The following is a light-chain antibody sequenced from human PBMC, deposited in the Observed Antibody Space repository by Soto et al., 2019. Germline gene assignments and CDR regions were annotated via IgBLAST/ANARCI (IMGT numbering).Light chain of an antibody. V-gene: IGKV1-5*03. Sequence: DIQMTQSPSTLSASVGDRVTITCRASQSISSWLAWYQQKPGKAPKLLIYKASSLESGVPSRFSRSGSRTEFTLTISSLQPDHFATYYCQQDNSYWTFGQGTKVEIK. J-gene: IGKJ1*01. CDR1: QSISSW. CDR2: KAS. CDR3: QQDNSYWT.